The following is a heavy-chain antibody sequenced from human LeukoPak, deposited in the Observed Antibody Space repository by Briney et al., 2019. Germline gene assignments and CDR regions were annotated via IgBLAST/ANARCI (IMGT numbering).Heavy chain of an antibody. Sequence: GGSLRLSCAASGFTFSSYAMSWVRQAPGKGLEWFSAISGSGGSTYYADSVKGRFTISRDNSKNTLYLQMNSLRAEDTAVYYCAKFGPFGTLPSMAVWGKGPRSPSP. D-gene: IGHD1-14*01. V-gene: IGHV3-23*01. CDR1: GFTFSSYA. J-gene: IGHJ6*03. CDR3: AKFGPFGTLPSMAV. CDR2: ISGSGGST.